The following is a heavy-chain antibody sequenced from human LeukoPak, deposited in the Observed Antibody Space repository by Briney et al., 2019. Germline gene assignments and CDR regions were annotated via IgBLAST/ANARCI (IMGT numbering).Heavy chain of an antibody. V-gene: IGHV1-24*01. J-gene: IGHJ4*02. CDR1: GYTLTELS. Sequence: ASVKVSCKVSGYTLTELSMHWVRQAPGKGLEWMGGFDPEDGETIYAQKFQGRVTMTEDTSTDTAYMELSSLRSEDTAVYYCATGGYCSSTSCFVYWDYWGQGTLVTVSS. CDR3: ATGGYCSSTSCFVYWDY. D-gene: IGHD2-2*01. CDR2: FDPEDGET.